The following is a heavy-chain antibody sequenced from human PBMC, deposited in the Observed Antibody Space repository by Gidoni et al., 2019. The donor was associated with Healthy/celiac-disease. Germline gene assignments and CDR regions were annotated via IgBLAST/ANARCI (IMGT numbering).Heavy chain of an antibody. V-gene: IGHV3-72*01. D-gene: IGHD2-2*01. J-gene: IGHJ4*02. CDR3: ASLYCSSTSCTYDY. Sequence: EVQLVESGGGLVQPGGSLRLSCAASGFTFSDHYMDWVRQAPGKGLEWVGRTRNKANSYTTEYTASVKGRFTISRDDSKNSLYLQMNSLKTEDTAVYYCASLYCSSTSCTYDYWGQGTLVTVSS. CDR2: TRNKANSYTT. CDR1: GFTFSDHY.